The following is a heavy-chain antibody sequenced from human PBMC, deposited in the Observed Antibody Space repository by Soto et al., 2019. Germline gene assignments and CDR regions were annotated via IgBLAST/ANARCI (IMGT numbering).Heavy chain of an antibody. CDR3: ARYGSHYYYYNMDV. D-gene: IGHD3-10*01. J-gene: IGHJ6*02. CDR2: IYSSGST. V-gene: IGHV4-59*01. CDR1: GGSISSYY. Sequence: PXXTLSLPFTVSGGSISSYYWAWILQPPGKGLEWIGYIYSSGSTNYNPSLKSRVTISVDTSKNQFSLKLSSVTDADTAVYYCARYGSHYYYYNMDVWGQGTTVTVSS.